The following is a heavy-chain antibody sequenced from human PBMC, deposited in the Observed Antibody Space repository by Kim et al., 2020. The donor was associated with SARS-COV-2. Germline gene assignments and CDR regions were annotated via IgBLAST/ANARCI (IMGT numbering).Heavy chain of an antibody. CDR2: INHSGST. CDR1: GGSFSGYY. Sequence: SETLSLTCAVYGGSFSGYYWSWIRQPPGKGLEWIGEINHSGSTNYNPSLKSRVTISVDTSKNQFSLKLSSVTAADTAVYYCARGRARFGELLLGVRAPGGYEYGMDVWGQGTTVTVSS. J-gene: IGHJ6*02. V-gene: IGHV4-34*01. CDR3: ARGRARFGELLLGVRAPGGYEYGMDV. D-gene: IGHD3-10*01.